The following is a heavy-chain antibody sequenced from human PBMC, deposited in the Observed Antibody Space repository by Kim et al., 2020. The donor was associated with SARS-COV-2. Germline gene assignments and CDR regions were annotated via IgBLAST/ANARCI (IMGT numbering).Heavy chain of an antibody. CDR2: IYHSGST. Sequence: SETLSLTCAVSGGSISSSNWWSWVRQPPGKGLEWIGEIYHSGSTNYNPSLKSRVTISVDKSKNQFSLKLSSVTAADTAVYYCARDGYSSSWYSDAFDIWGQGTMVTVSS. CDR1: GGSISSSNW. J-gene: IGHJ3*02. V-gene: IGHV4-4*02. D-gene: IGHD6-13*01. CDR3: ARDGYSSSWYSDAFDI.